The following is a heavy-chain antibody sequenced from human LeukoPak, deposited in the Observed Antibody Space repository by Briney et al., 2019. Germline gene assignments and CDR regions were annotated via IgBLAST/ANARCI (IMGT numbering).Heavy chain of an antibody. Sequence: PGTLSLTCAVSGGSISSSNWWSWVRQPPGKGLEWIGEIYHSGSTNYNPSLKSRVTISVDKSKNQFSLKLSSVTAADTAVYYCARGGAYTRSGSYSPWYFDYWGQGTLVTVSS. CDR3: ARGGAYTRSGSYSPWYFDY. V-gene: IGHV4-4*03. CDR2: IYHSGST. CDR1: GGSISSSNW. J-gene: IGHJ4*02. D-gene: IGHD3-10*01.